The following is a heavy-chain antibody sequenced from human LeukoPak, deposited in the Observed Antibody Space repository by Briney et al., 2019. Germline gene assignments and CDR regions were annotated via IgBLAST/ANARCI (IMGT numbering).Heavy chain of an antibody. J-gene: IGHJ4*02. CDR1: GGSLSSYY. Sequence: SETLSLTCTVSGGSLSSYYWSWIRQPPGKGLEWIGYIYYSGSTNYNPSLKSRVTISVDTSKNQFSLKLSSVTAADTAVYYCARSYDFWSGGPGYWGQGTLVTVSS. V-gene: IGHV4-59*01. CDR3: ARSYDFWSGGPGY. CDR2: IYYSGST. D-gene: IGHD3-3*01.